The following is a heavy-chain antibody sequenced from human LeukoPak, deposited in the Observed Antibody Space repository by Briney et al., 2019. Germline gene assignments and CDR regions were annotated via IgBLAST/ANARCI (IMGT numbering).Heavy chain of an antibody. V-gene: IGHV3-74*01. Sequence: GGSLRLSCAASGFTFSNNWMHWVREAPGKGLVWVSRINSDGSSTGYADSVKGRFTISRDNAKNTLYLQMNSLRVEDTAVYYCVRGGGSACYNWGQGTLVTVSS. J-gene: IGHJ4*02. CDR2: INSDGSST. D-gene: IGHD2-15*01. CDR1: GFTFSNNW. CDR3: VRGGGSACYN.